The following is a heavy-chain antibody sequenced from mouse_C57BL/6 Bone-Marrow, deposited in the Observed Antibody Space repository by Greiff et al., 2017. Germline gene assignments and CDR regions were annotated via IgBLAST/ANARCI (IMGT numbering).Heavy chain of an antibody. CDR2: INPYNGGT. J-gene: IGHJ3*01. D-gene: IGHD2-4*01. V-gene: IGHV1-19*01. Sequence: VQLQQSGPVLVKPGASVTMSCKASGYSFTDYYMNWVKQSHGKSLEWIGVINPYNGGTSYNQKFKGKATLTVDKSSSTAYMELNSLTSEDSAVYYCAQESSYDYEGFAYWGQGTLVTVSA. CDR1: GYSFTDYY. CDR3: AQESSYDYEGFAY.